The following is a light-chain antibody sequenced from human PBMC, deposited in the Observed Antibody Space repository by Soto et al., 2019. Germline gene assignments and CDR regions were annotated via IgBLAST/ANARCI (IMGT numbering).Light chain of an antibody. CDR1: QDIGNY. CDR2: TGS. J-gene: IGKJ2*01. Sequence: DIPLTQSPSFLSASAGDRVTITCRASQDIGNYLTWYQQKPGKAPKLLIYTGSTLHSGVPARFSGSGSGTEFTLTISSLQPEDFATYYCQQVKSYPRTFGQGTEL. CDR3: QQVKSYPRT. V-gene: IGKV1-9*01.